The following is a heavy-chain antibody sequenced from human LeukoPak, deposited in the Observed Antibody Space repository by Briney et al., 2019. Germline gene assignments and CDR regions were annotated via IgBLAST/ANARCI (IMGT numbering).Heavy chain of an antibody. CDR1: GFTFSSYN. CDR3: ARGGGVTGTTIQY. Sequence: PGGSLRLSCAASGFTFSSYNMNWGRQAPGGGLEWVSSISSSSDYTYYADSVKGRFNISRDNAKNSLFLQMNGLRAEDTAVYYCARGGGVTGTTIQYWGQGTLVTVSS. CDR2: ISSSSDYT. J-gene: IGHJ4*02. D-gene: IGHD1-7*01. V-gene: IGHV3-21*01.